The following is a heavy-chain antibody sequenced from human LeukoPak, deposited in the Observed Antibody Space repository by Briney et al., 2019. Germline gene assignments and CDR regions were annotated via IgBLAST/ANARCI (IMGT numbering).Heavy chain of an antibody. CDR1: GFSFSSYA. CDR2: FNSDGSST. V-gene: IGHV3-74*01. CDR3: ARDGGSYFDY. D-gene: IGHD1-26*01. J-gene: IGHJ4*02. Sequence: GGSLRLSCAASGFSFSSYAMSWVRQAPGKGLVWVSRFNSDGSSTRYADSVKGRFTISRDNAKNTLYLQMNSLRVEDTAVYYCARDGGSYFDYWGQGTLVTVSS.